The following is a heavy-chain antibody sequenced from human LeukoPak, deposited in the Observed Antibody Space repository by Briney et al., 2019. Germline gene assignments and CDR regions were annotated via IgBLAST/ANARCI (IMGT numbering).Heavy chain of an antibody. J-gene: IGHJ3*02. V-gene: IGHV4-39*01. D-gene: IGHD5-24*01. CDR3: ARRRDGYIVNFFDI. Sequence: PSETLSLTCTVPGGSISISSYYWGWTRQPPGKGLEWTGSIHYSGSTSYNPSLKSRVTISLDTSKNQFSLRLSSVIAADTAVYYCARRRDGYIVNFFDIWGQGTMVTVSS. CDR1: GGSISISSYY. CDR2: IHYSGST.